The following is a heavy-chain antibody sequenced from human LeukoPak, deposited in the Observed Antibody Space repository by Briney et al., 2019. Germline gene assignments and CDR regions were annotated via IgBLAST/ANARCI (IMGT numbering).Heavy chain of an antibody. CDR1: GYTFTSYA. Sequence: ASVKVSCKASGYTFTSYAMHWVRQAPGQRLEWMGWINAGNGNTNYSQKFQGRVTITRDTSASTAYMELSSLRSEDTAVYYCARSCSSTSCYTVWFDPWGQGTLVTVSS. D-gene: IGHD2-2*02. CDR3: ARSCSSTSCYTVWFDP. CDR2: INAGNGNT. J-gene: IGHJ5*02. V-gene: IGHV1-3*01.